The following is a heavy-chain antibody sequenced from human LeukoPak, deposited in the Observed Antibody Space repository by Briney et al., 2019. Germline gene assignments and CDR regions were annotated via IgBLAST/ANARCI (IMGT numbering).Heavy chain of an antibody. CDR1: GFTFSSYA. D-gene: IGHD6-6*01. V-gene: IGHV3-23*01. J-gene: IGHJ4*02. CDR2: ISGSGGST. Sequence: GGSLRLSCAASGFTFSSYAMSWVRQAPGRGLEWVSAISGSGGSTYYADSVKGRFTISRDNSKNTLYLQMNSLRSEDTAVYYCAGAPPTYSSSSGDYFDYWGQGTLVTVSS. CDR3: AGAPPTYSSSSGDYFDY.